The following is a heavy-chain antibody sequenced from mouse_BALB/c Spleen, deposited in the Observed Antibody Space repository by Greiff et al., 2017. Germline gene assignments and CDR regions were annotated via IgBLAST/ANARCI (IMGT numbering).Heavy chain of an antibody. J-gene: IGHJ2*01. CDR1: GYAFSSYW. D-gene: IGHD1-1*01. Sequence: QVQLKESGAELVRPGSSVKISCKASGYAFSSYWMNWVKQRPGQGLEWIGQIYPGDGDTNYNGKFKGKATLTADKSSSTAYMQLSSLTSEDSAVYFCARGDYYGSSFDYWGQGTTLTVSS. CDR2: IYPGDGDT. V-gene: IGHV1-80*01. CDR3: ARGDYYGSSFDY.